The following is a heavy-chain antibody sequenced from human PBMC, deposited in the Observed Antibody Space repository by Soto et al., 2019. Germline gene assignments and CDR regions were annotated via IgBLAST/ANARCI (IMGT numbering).Heavy chain of an antibody. CDR2: ISYDGSIK. CDR3: AKDRGTSANSRAYFDS. Sequence: QVQLVESGGGVVQPGRSLRLSCVASEFTPSHYALHWVRQAPGKGLGWVAVISYDGSIKYYADSVKGRFTISRDNSKNTLYLQMNSLRPEDTAVYYCAKDRGTSANSRAYFDSWGQGTLVTVSS. V-gene: IGHV3-30-3*01. D-gene: IGHD2-2*01. J-gene: IGHJ4*02. CDR1: EFTPSHYA.